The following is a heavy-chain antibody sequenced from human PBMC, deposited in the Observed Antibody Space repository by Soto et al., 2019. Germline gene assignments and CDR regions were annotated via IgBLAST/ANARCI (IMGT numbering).Heavy chain of an antibody. Sequence: PSETLSLTCIVSGGSISSKTHYWGWIRQPPGKGLEWIGSIFYSGSTYYKPSLKSRVNISVDTSKNQFSLKLSSVTAADTAVDYCARCDYGYGMDGRGQGTTVTGSS. CDR3: ARCDYGYGMDG. V-gene: IGHV4-39*01. CDR2: IFYSGST. D-gene: IGHD4-17*01. CDR1: GGSISSKTHY. J-gene: IGHJ6*02.